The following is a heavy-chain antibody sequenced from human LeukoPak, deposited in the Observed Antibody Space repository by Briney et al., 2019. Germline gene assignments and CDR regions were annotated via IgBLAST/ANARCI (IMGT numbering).Heavy chain of an antibody. CDR1: GFSFSSYS. Sequence: GGSLRLSCAASGFSFSSYSMNWVRQAPGKGLEWVSSISSSSSYIYYADSAKGRFTISRDNAKNSLYLQMNSLRAEDTAVYYCARDWLVGATSDYWGQGTLVTVSS. J-gene: IGHJ4*02. CDR3: ARDWLVGATSDY. D-gene: IGHD1-26*01. CDR2: ISSSSSYI. V-gene: IGHV3-21*01.